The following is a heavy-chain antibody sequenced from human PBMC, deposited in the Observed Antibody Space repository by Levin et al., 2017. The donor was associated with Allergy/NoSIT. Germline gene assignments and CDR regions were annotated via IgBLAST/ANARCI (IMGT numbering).Heavy chain of an antibody. CDR1: GVSIRNYY. V-gene: IGHV4-4*07. Sequence: SQTLSLTCTVSGVSIRNYYWSWIRQPAGKGLEWIGRIYNNETTNYNPSLKSRVTMSLDTSKNQLSLKLRSVIAADTAVYYCARAWGQGLVSEWFDPWGQGTLVTVSP. J-gene: IGHJ5*02. D-gene: IGHD6-19*01. CDR3: ARAWGQGLVSEWFDP. CDR2: IYNNETT.